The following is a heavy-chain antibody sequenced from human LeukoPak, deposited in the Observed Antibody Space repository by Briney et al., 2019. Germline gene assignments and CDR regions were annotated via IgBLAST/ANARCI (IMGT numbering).Heavy chain of an antibody. D-gene: IGHD6-6*01. J-gene: IGHJ6*03. Sequence: ASVKVSCRASGYTFTGYYMHWVRQAPGQGLEWMGWINPNSGGTNYAQKFQGRVTMTRDTSISTAYMELSRLRSDDTAVYYCARDWGIAARSRHYYYYYMDVWGKGTTVTVSS. CDR3: ARDWGIAARSRHYYYYYMDV. V-gene: IGHV1-2*02. CDR2: INPNSGGT. CDR1: GYTFTGYY.